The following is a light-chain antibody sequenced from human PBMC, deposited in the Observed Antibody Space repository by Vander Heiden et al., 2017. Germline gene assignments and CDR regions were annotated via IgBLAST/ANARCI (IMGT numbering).Light chain of an antibody. CDR3: QQAYRTPFT. J-gene: IGKJ3*01. V-gene: IGKV1-39*01. Sequence: DIQMTQSPSSLSAYVGDRVTITCRASENINSYLNWYQQKPGKAPKLLIYAASSLRSGVPSRFSGSGSGTDFTLTISSLKPEDFATYYCQQAYRTPFTFGPGTTVDFK. CDR2: AAS. CDR1: ENINSY.